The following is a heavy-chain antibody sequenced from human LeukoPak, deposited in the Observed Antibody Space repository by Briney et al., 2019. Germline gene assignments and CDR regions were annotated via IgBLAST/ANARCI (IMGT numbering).Heavy chain of an antibody. CDR2: ISSASTYI. CDR1: GFTFSSTS. CDR3: ARPYGVYYYYGMDV. Sequence: PGGSLRLSCAASGFTFSSTSMNWVRQAPGKGLEWVSSISSASTYIYYADSVEGRFTVSRDNAQNSLYLQMNSLRAEGTAVYYCARPYGVYYYYGMDVWGQGTTVTVSS. D-gene: IGHD4/OR15-4a*01. V-gene: IGHV3-21*01. J-gene: IGHJ6*02.